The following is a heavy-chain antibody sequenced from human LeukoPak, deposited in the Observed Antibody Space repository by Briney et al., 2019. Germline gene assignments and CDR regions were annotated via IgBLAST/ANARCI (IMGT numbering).Heavy chain of an antibody. CDR3: AILTVTTAY. V-gene: IGHV3-23*01. CDR2: INGNWGST. Sequence: QPGGSLRLSCAASGFTFSSYAMSGVRQIAGKGLEWVSGINGNWGSTNYADSVKRRFTISRHNSKNTLYLQMNSLRAEDSAVYYCAILTVTTAYWGPGALVTVSS. D-gene: IGHD4-17*01. CDR1: GFTFSSYA. J-gene: IGHJ4*02.